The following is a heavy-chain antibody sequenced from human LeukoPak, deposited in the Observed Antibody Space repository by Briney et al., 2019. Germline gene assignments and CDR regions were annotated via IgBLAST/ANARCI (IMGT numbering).Heavy chain of an antibody. CDR3: ARAVSGSYCFDY. V-gene: IGHV4-59*12. CDR1: GGSISSYY. J-gene: IGHJ4*02. Sequence: PSETLSLTCTVSGGSISSYYWSWIRQPPGKGLEWIGYIYYSGSTNYNPSLKSRVTISVDTSKNQFSLKLSSVTAADTAVYYCARAVSGSYCFDYWGQGTLVTVSS. D-gene: IGHD1-26*01. CDR2: IYYSGST.